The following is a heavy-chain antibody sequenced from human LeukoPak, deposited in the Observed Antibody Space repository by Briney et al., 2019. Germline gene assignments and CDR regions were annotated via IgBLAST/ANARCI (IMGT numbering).Heavy chain of an antibody. V-gene: IGHV3-9*01. J-gene: IGHJ6*02. CDR3: ARDLTYSSSNYGMDV. CDR1: GFTFDDYA. D-gene: IGHD6-6*01. Sequence: GGSLRLSCAASGFTFDDYAMHWVRQAPGKGLEWVSGISWNSGSIGYADSVKGRFTISRDNAKNSLYLQMNSLRAEDTAVYYCARDLTYSSSNYGMDVWGQGTTVTVSS. CDR2: ISWNSGSI.